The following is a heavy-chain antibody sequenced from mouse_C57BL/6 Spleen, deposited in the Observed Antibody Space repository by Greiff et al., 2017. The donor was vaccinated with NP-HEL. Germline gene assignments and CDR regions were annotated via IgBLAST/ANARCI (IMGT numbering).Heavy chain of an antibody. CDR1: GYTFTSYW. CDR2: LHPNSGST. J-gene: IGHJ3*01. CDR3: AREDYGSSWAWFAY. V-gene: IGHV1-64*01. Sequence: VQLQQPGAELVKPGASVKLSCKASGYTFTSYWMHWVKQRPGQGLEWIGMLHPNSGSTNYNEKFKSKATLTVDKSSSTAYMQLSSLTSEDSAVYYCAREDYGSSWAWFAYWGQGTLVTVSA. D-gene: IGHD1-1*01.